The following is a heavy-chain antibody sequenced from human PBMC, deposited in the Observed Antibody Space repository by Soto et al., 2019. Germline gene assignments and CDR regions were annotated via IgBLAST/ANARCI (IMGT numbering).Heavy chain of an antibody. D-gene: IGHD1-20*01. Sequence: SETLSLTCTVSGGSISSYYWSWIRQPAGKGLEWIGRIYTSGSTNYNPSLKSRVTMSVDTSKNQFSLKLSSVTAADTAVYYGARDNSLTGPIDYWGQGTLVTVSS. J-gene: IGHJ4*02. CDR2: IYTSGST. CDR1: GGSISSYY. CDR3: ARDNSLTGPIDY. V-gene: IGHV4-4*07.